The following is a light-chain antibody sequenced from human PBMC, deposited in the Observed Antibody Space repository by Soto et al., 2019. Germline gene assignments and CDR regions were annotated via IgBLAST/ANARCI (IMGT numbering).Light chain of an antibody. V-gene: IGLV2-8*01. J-gene: IGLJ1*01. CDR3: SSYAGSSTYV. Sequence: QSVLTQPPSASGSPGQSVTISCTGTSSDVGGYNYVAWFQQHPGKAPKLMIYEVTKRPSGVPDRFSGSKSGNTASLTVSGLQAEDEAYYYCSSYAGSSTYVFGTGTKLTVL. CDR2: EVT. CDR1: SSDVGGYNY.